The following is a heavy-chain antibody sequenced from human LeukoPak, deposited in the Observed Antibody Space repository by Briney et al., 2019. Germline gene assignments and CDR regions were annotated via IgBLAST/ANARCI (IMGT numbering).Heavy chain of an antibody. V-gene: IGHV4-4*02. CDR1: GGSISSSNW. CDR2: IYHSGST. J-gene: IGHJ4*02. CDR3: ARASTPPYYYGSGSYDY. D-gene: IGHD3-10*01. Sequence: SETLSLTCAVSGGSISSSNWWSWVRPPPGKGLEGIGEIYHSGSTNYNPSLKSRVTISVDKSKNQFSLKLSSVTAADTAVYYCARASTPPYYYGSGSYDYWGQGTLVTVSS.